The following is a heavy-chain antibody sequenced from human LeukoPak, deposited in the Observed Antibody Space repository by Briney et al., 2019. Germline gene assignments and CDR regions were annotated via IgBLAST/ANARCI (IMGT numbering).Heavy chain of an antibody. D-gene: IGHD4-23*01. J-gene: IGHJ4*02. CDR3: ARDLGYGGADFDY. CDR2: IIPIFGTA. V-gene: IGHV1-69*13. Sequence: SVKLSCKASGGTFSSYAISWVRQAPGQGLEWMGGIIPIFGTANYAQKFQGRVTITADESTSTAYMELSSLRSEDTAVYYCARDLGYGGADFDYWGQGTLVTVSS. CDR1: GGTFSSYA.